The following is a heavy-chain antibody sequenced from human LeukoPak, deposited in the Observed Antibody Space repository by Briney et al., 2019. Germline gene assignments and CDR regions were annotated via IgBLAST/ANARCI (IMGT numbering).Heavy chain of an antibody. V-gene: IGHV1-8*03. D-gene: IGHD6-13*01. CDR2: MNPNSGNT. CDR3: ARGRYSSSLGP. Sequence: ASVKVSCKASGGTFSSYAISWVRQAPGQGLEWMGWMNPNSGNTGYAQKFQGRVTITRNTSISTAYMELSSLRSEDTAVYYCARGRYSSSLGPWGQGTLVTVSS. J-gene: IGHJ5*02. CDR1: GGTFSSYA.